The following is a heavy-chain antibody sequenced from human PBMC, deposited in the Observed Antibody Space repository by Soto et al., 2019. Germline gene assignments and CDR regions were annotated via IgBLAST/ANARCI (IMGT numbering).Heavy chain of an antibody. CDR1: GGSISSYY. CDR3: ARLNRGGYYTNWFDP. D-gene: IGHD3-3*01. J-gene: IGHJ5*02. V-gene: IGHV4-59*01. Sequence: SETLSLTCTVSGGSISSYYWSWIRQPPGKGLEWIGYIYYSGSANYNPSLKSRVTISVDTSKNQFSLKLSSVTAADTAVYYCARLNRGGYYTNWFDPWGQGTLVTVSS. CDR2: IYYSGSA.